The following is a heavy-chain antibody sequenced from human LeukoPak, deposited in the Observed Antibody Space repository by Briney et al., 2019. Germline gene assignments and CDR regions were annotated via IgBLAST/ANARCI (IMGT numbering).Heavy chain of an antibody. CDR3: ARSYTSGRGAFDY. J-gene: IGHJ4*02. D-gene: IGHD3-10*01. V-gene: IGHV3-48*04. Sequence: GGSLRLSCAASGFIFNSYSLNWVRQAPGKGLEWVSYISTKNSTIYYADSVKGRFSISRDNAKNSLYLQMNSLRAEDAAVYYCARSYTSGRGAFDYWGQGTLVTVSS. CDR2: ISTKNSTI. CDR1: GFIFNSYS.